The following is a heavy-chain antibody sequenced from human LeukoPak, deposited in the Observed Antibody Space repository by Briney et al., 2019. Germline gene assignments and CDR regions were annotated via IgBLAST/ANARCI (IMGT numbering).Heavy chain of an antibody. V-gene: IGHV4-34*01. CDR3: AREGSFYGRGYYFDY. CDR2: INHSGST. CDR1: GGSFRGYY. Sequence: SETLSLTCAVYGGSFRGYYWSWIRQPPGKGLEWIGEINHSGSTNYNPSLKSRVTISVDTSKNQFSLKLSSVTAADTAVYYCAREGSFYGRGYYFDYWGQGTLVTVSS. D-gene: IGHD3-10*02. J-gene: IGHJ4*02.